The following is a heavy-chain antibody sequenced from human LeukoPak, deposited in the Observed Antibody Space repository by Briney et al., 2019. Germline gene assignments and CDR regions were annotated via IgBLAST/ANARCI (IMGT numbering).Heavy chain of an antibody. CDR3: ARGKEMTAVAGYYSFDY. D-gene: IGHD6-19*01. CDR1: GGSISGHY. J-gene: IGHJ4*02. V-gene: IGHV4-4*07. Sequence: PSETLSLTCTVSGGSISGHYWTWIRQPAGRGLEWIGRIYSSGSTYYNPSLMSRVTISLDTSNNQFSLRVTSVTAADTAVYYCARGKEMTAVAGYYSFDYWGQGTLVSASS. CDR2: IYSSGST.